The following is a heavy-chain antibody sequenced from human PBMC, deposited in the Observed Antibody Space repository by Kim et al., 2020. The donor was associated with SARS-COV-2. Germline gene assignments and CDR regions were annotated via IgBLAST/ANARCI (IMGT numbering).Heavy chain of an antibody. CDR1: GFTFSSYW. CDR2: IKQDGSEK. J-gene: IGHJ4*02. D-gene: IGHD6-6*01. V-gene: IGHV3-7*03. CDR3: ARVMGRIAARPRVFDY. Sequence: GGSLRLSCAASGFTFSSYWMSWVRQAPGKGLEWVANIKQDGSEKYYVDSVKGRFTISRDNAKNSLYLQMNSLRAEDTAVYYCARVMGRIAARPRVFDYWGQGTLVTVSS.